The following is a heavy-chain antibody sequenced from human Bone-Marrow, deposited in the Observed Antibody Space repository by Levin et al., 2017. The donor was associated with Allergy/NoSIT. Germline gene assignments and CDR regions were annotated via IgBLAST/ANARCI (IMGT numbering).Heavy chain of an antibody. J-gene: IGHJ4*02. CDR3: VRGLLDY. CDR1: GFTFSSYS. Sequence: PGGSLRLSCATSGFTFSSYSMNWVRQAPGKGLEWVSYINSSSGTIYYADSVKGRFTISRDNAKKSLYLQMSSLRVEDTAVYYCVRGLLDYWGQGTLVTVSS. V-gene: IGHV3-48*01. CDR2: INSSSGTI.